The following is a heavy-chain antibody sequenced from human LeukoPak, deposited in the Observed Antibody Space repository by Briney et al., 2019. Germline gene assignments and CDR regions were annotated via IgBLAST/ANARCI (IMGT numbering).Heavy chain of an antibody. CDR3: ARVVTAADWYFDL. D-gene: IGHD2-21*02. V-gene: IGHV5-51*01. J-gene: IGHJ2*01. Sequence: GESLKISCKGSGYSFTSYWIGWVRQMPGKGLEWMGIIYPGDSDTRYSPSFQGQVTISADKSISTAYLQCSSLKASDTAMYYCARVVTAADWYFDLWGRGTLVTVSS. CDR2: IYPGDSDT. CDR1: GYSFTSYW.